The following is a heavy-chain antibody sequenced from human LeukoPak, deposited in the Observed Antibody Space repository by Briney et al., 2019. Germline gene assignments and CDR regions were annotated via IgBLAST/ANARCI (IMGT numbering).Heavy chain of an antibody. CDR1: GYSINSDYY. D-gene: IGHD3-3*01. Sequence: PSETLSLTCAVSGYSINSDYYWAWIRQPPGKGLEWIENIYHSGSTYYNPSLKSRVTISIDTSKNQFSLKLSSVTAADTAVYFCATQDDFWSGRSDFWGQGTLVTVSS. CDR3: ATQDDFWSGRSDF. V-gene: IGHV4-38-2*01. J-gene: IGHJ4*02. CDR2: IYHSGST.